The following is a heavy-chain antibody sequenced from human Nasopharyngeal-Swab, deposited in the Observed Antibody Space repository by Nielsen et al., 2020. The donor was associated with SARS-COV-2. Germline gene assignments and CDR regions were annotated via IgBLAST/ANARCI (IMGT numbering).Heavy chain of an antibody. Sequence: GESLKISCAASGFNFSSYAMSWVRQASGKGLEWVSTISGSGSSTYYADSVKGRFTISRDNSKNTLYLQMNRLRAEDTAVYYCAKGDSAAGSSSDYWGQGTLVTVSS. CDR1: GFNFSSYA. J-gene: IGHJ4*02. CDR2: ISGSGSST. V-gene: IGHV3-23*01. CDR3: AKGDSAAGSSSDY. D-gene: IGHD6-13*01.